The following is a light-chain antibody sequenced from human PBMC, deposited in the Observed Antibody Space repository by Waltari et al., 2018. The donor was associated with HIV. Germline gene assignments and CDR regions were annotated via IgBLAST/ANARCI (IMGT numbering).Light chain of an antibody. CDR1: GSTIGRNP. CDR3: ATWDDMVHGPV. Sequence: QSIVSQSPSASGTPGQRVTIPCSGTGSTIGRNPVNWYQQFPGTAPKLLIHSNDQRPSGVPDRFSGSKSGTSASLAISGLQSEDEADYYCATWDDMVHGPVFGGGTKLTVL. CDR2: SND. V-gene: IGLV1-44*01. J-gene: IGLJ3*02.